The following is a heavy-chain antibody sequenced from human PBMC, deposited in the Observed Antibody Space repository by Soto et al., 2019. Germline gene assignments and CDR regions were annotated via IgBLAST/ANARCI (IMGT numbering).Heavy chain of an antibody. V-gene: IGHV1-2*04. CDR1: GYTFTGYY. D-gene: IGHD3-10*01. J-gene: IGHJ4*02. CDR2: INPNSGGT. CDR3: ARQRWFGDIIYFDY. Sequence: ASVKVSCKASGYTFTGYYMHWVRQAPGQGLEWMGWINPNSGGTNYAQKFQGWVTMTRDTSISTAYMELSRLRSDDTAVYYCARQRWFGDIIYFDYWGQGTLVTVSS.